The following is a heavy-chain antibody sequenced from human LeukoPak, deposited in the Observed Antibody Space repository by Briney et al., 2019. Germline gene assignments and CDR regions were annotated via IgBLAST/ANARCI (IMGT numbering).Heavy chain of an antibody. V-gene: IGHV3-48*03. J-gene: IGHJ6*02. CDR3: ARGGWNTPPTYGMDV. CDR2: ISSSGTTT. Sequence: GGSLRLSCAASGFTFSSYEMNWVRQAPGKGLEWVSYISSSGTTTHYADSVKGRFTISRDNAKKSLYLQMNSPRAEDTAVYYCARGGWNTPPTYGMDVWGQGTTVAVSS. D-gene: IGHD1-1*01. CDR1: GFTFSSYE.